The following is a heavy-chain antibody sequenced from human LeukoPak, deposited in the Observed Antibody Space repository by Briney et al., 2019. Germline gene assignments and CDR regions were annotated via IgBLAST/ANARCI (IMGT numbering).Heavy chain of an antibody. CDR3: VGLDLRSSSVFDH. J-gene: IGHJ4*02. CDR2: IYYSGST. D-gene: IGHD3-3*01. Sequence: SQTLSLTCTVSGASINSGDFFWSWIRQAPGQGLEWIGNIYYSGSTSSNPSLRSRTTLSVDTSKNEFSLRLRSVTAADTAVYARVGLDLRSSSVFDHWGQGTLVTVSS. V-gene: IGHV4-30-4*08. CDR1: GASINSGDFF.